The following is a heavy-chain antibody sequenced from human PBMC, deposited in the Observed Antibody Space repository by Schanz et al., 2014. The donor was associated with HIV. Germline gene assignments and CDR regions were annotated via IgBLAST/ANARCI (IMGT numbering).Heavy chain of an antibody. J-gene: IGHJ4*02. Sequence: EVQLLESGGGLVKPGGSLRLSCVVSGFTFDAYTMNWVRQAPGKGLEWVSRISRDGKTANKADSVKGRFTVSRDNAKNRLYLQMNNLTAGDTAVYYCARDKGGGRDYWGQGTLVTVSS. D-gene: IGHD2-15*01. CDR1: GFTFDAYT. CDR2: ISRDGKTA. CDR3: ARDKGGGRDY. V-gene: IGHV3-21*02.